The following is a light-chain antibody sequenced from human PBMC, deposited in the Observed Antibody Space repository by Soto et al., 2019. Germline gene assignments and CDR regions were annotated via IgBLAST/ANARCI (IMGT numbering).Light chain of an antibody. CDR3: QRYDISPFP. J-gene: IGKJ2*01. V-gene: IGKV3-20*01. CDR1: QSVSSTY. CDR2: GAS. Sequence: EIVLTQSPGTLSLSPGERATLSCRASQSVSSTYLAWYQQKPGQAPRLLIYGASSRATGIPDRFSGSGSGTDFTLTISRLEPEGFAVYYCQRYDISPFPFGQGTKLEIK.